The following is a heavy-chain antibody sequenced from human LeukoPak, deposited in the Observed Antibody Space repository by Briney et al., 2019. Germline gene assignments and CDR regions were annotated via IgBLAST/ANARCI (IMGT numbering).Heavy chain of an antibody. Sequence: KPSETLSLTCTVSGGSISSYYWSWIRQPPGKGLEWLGYIYYSGSTNYNPSLKSRVTISVDTSKNQFSLKLSSVTAADTAVYYCARGRMCSSTSCYHNWFDPWGQGTLVTVSS. CDR1: GGSISSYY. J-gene: IGHJ5*02. CDR3: ARGRMCSSTSCYHNWFDP. CDR2: IYYSGST. V-gene: IGHV4-59*12. D-gene: IGHD2-2*01.